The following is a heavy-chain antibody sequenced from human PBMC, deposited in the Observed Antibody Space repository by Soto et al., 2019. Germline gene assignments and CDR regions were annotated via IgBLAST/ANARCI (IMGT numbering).Heavy chain of an antibody. CDR1: GYTFTSYG. V-gene: IGHV1-18*01. CDR3: ARDRDNYYYDSSGSYYYYYGMDV. D-gene: IGHD3-22*01. CDR2: ISAYNGNT. J-gene: IGHJ6*02. Sequence: QVQLVQSGAEVKKPGASVKVSCKASGYTFTSYGISWVRQAPGQGLEWMGWISAYNGNTNYAQKLQGRVTMTTDTSTSTAYMELRSLRSDDTAVYYCARDRDNYYYDSSGSYYYYYGMDVWGQGTTVTVSS.